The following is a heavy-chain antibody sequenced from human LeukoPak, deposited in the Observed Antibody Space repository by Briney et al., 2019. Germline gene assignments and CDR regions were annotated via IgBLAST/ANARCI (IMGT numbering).Heavy chain of an antibody. Sequence: ASVKVSCKASGYTFTDYFLHWVRQAPGQGLEWMGWINPNSGGANYAQKFQGRVTMTRDTSISTAYMELSRLRSDDTAVYYCARGTQVPSGCLDYWGQGTLVTVSS. CDR1: GYTFTDYF. J-gene: IGHJ4*02. V-gene: IGHV1-2*02. CDR2: INPNSGGA. D-gene: IGHD2-2*01. CDR3: ARGTQVPSGCLDY.